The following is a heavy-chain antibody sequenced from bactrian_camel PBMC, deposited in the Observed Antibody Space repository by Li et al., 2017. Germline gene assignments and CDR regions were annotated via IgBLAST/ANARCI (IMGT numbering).Heavy chain of an antibody. V-gene: IGHV3S53*01. CDR1: GSTAGIQT. CDR3: VAARYCKKVTDLDRYREV. D-gene: IGHD1*01. CDR2: IDNDGFP. Sequence: VQLVESGGDSVQPGGSLRLSCAISGSTAGIQTMAWFRQYPGNEREAIAAIDNDGFPTYHAAVKGRFAISRDNAGGALYLQMNNLEPEDSAMYYCVAARYCKKVTDLDRYREVSGQGTQVTVS. J-gene: IGHJ2*01.